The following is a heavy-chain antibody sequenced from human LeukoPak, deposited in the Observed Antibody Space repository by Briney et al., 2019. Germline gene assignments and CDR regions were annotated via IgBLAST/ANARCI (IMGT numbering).Heavy chain of an antibody. D-gene: IGHD6-6*01. CDR1: GFTFSSYS. V-gene: IGHV3-21*01. J-gene: IGHJ4*02. CDR3: ARGEWSSSPFDY. Sequence: GGSLRLSCAASGFTFSSYSMNWVRQAPGKGLEWVSFISSSSSYIYYTDSVKGRFTISRDNAKNSLYLQLNSLRAEDTALYYCARGEWSSSPFDYWGQGTLVTVSS. CDR2: ISSSSSYI.